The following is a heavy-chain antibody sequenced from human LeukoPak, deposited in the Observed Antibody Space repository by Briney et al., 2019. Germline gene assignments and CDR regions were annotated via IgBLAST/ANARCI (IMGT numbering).Heavy chain of an antibody. CDR1: GFTFSGSA. CDR3: TRPVTTVTTLSVENWFDP. J-gene: IGHJ5*02. V-gene: IGHV3-73*01. D-gene: IGHD4-17*01. Sequence: PGGSLRLSCAASGFTFSGSAMHWVRQASGKGLEWVGRIRSKANSYATAYAASVKGKFTISRDDSKNTAYLQMNSLKTEDTAVYYCTRPVTTVTTLSVENWFDPWGQGTLVTVSS. CDR2: IRSKANSYAT.